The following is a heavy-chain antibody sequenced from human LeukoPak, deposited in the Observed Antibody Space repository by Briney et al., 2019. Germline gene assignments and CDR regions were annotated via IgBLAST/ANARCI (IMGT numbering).Heavy chain of an antibody. J-gene: IGHJ4*02. CDR3: VSYLYYYDSSGYTGGFDY. CDR1: GGSISRYY. CDR2: IYYSGST. Sequence: SETLSLTCTVSGGSISRYYWSWIRQPPGKGLEWIGYIYYSGSTNYNPSLKSRVTISVDTSKNQFSLKLSSVTAADTGVYYCVSYLYYYDSSGYTGGFDYWGQGTLVTVSS. D-gene: IGHD3-22*01. V-gene: IGHV4-59*08.